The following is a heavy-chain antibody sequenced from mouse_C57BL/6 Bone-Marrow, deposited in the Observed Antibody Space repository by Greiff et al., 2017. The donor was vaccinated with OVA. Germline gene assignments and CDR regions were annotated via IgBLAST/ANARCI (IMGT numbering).Heavy chain of an antibody. D-gene: IGHD6-1*01. CDR2: IYPSDSET. CDR1: CYTFTSYW. V-gene: IGHV1-61*01. Sequence: QVQLQQPGAELVRPGSSVKLSCKASCYTFTSYWMDWVKQRPGQGLEWIGNIYPSDSETHYNQKFKDKATLTVDKSSSTAYMQLSSLTSEDSAVYYCARRSLYSWFAYWGQGTLVTVSA. J-gene: IGHJ3*01. CDR3: ARRSLYSWFAY.